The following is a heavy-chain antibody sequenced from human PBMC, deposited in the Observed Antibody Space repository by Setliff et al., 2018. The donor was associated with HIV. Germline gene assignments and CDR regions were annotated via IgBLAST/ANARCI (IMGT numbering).Heavy chain of an antibody. CDR1: GYDFTKFW. V-gene: IGHV5-51*01. J-gene: IGHJ6*02. CDR2: IYPADSDA. Sequence: PGESLKISCQGFGYDFTKFWVGWVRQQPGKGLEWVGIIYPADSDARYSPSFQGQVTISADKSVSTVYLHWGSLKASDTAMYYCASLQPDAVDVWGQGTTVTVSS. CDR3: ASLQPDAVDV.